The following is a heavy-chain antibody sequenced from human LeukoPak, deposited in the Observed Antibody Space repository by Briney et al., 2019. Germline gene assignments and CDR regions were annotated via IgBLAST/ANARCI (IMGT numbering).Heavy chain of an antibody. CDR2: IHYSGTT. D-gene: IGHD5-12*01. CDR3: ARMGGYSGYATH. Sequence: SETLSLTCTVSGGSISTYYWSWIRQPPGKGLEWIGYIHYSGTTNYNPSLKNRVTISLDTSKNQFSLNLGSVTAADTAVYFCARMGGYSGYATHWGEGTLVTVSS. J-gene: IGHJ4*02. CDR1: GGSISTYY. V-gene: IGHV4-59*08.